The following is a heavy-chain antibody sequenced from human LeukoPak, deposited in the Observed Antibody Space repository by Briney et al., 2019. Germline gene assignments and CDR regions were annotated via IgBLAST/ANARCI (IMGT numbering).Heavy chain of an antibody. CDR2: INHSGST. D-gene: IGHD3-16*02. CDR3: ARRGFAYDYVWGSYRQPFDY. J-gene: IGHJ4*02. Sequence: SETLSLTCAVYGGSFSGYYWSWIRQPPGKGLEWIGEINHSGSTNYNPSLKSRVTISVDTSKNQFSLKLSSVTAADTAVYYCARRGFAYDYVWGSYRQPFDYWGQGTPVTVSS. V-gene: IGHV4-34*01. CDR1: GGSFSGYY.